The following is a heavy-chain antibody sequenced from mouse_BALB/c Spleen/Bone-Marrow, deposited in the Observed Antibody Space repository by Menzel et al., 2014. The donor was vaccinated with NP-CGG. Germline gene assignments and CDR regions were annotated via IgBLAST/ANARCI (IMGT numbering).Heavy chain of an antibody. V-gene: IGHV1-9*01. CDR1: GYTFRSYW. CDR3: ARSDGYYYAMDY. D-gene: IGHD2-3*01. J-gene: IGHJ4*01. Sequence: VKLVESGAELMKPGASVKISCKATGYTFRSYWIEWVKQRPGHSLEWIGEILPGSGSTNYNEKFKGKATFTADTSSNTAYMQLSSLTSEDSAVYYCARSDGYYYAMDYWGQGTSVTVSS. CDR2: ILPGSGST.